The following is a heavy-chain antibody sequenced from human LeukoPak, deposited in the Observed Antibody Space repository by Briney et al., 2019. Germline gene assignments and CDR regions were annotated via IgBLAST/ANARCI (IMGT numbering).Heavy chain of an antibody. Sequence: PGGSLRLSCAASGFTFDDYGMSWVRQAPGKGLEWVYGIDWNGGSTGYADSVKGRFTISRDNAKNSLYLQMNSLRAEDTALYYCARRRVTVVRGVDITSYYFDYWGQGTLVTVSS. CDR3: ARRRVTVVRGVDITSYYFDY. CDR2: IDWNGGST. J-gene: IGHJ4*02. CDR1: GFTFDDYG. D-gene: IGHD3-10*01. V-gene: IGHV3-20*04.